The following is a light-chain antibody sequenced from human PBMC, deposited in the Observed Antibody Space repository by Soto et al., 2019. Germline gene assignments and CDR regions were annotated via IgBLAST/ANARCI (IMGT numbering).Light chain of an antibody. CDR1: QSVGRS. CDR3: QQFHMGWA. Sequence: DIQMTQSPSALSASVGDRVTITCRASQSVGRSLAWYQHQPGKAPKLLIYGVSTLESGVPSRFSGFGSGTEFTLSIRSLQPDDFGTYYCQQFHMGWAFGQGTRVDLK. V-gene: IGKV1-5*01. J-gene: IGKJ1*01. CDR2: GVS.